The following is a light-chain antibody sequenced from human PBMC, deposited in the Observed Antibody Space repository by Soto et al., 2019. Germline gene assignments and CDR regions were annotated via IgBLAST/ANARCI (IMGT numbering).Light chain of an antibody. J-gene: IGLJ1*01. CDR1: SRDVGTYNY. CDR3: TSYTRDTALV. Sequence: QSAVTQPASVSGSPGQSITISCTGTSRDVGTYNYVSCYQHHPGKAPKLIIYEVSNRPSGVSNRFSGSKSGSTASLTISGLQAEDEADYHCTSYTRDTALVFGTGTKVTVL. CDR2: EVS. V-gene: IGLV2-14*01.